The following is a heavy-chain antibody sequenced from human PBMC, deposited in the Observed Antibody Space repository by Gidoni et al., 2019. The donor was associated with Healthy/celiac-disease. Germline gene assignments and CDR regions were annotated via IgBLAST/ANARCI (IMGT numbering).Heavy chain of an antibody. CDR3: ARTRGVPAAMYGQGYYYYYYMDV. Sequence: QVQLVQSGSELKKPGASVKVSCKASGYTFTSYAMTWVRQAPGQGLEWMGWINTNTGNPTYAQGFTGRFVFSLDTSVSTAYLQISSLKAEDTAVYYCARTRGVPAAMYGQGYYYYYYMDVWGKGTTVTVSS. J-gene: IGHJ6*03. V-gene: IGHV7-4-1*02. CDR2: INTNTGNP. D-gene: IGHD2-2*01. CDR1: GYTFTSYA.